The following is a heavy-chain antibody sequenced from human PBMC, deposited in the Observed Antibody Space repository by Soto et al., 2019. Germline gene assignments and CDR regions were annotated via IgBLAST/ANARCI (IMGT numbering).Heavy chain of an antibody. CDR3: ARSHYGGTYTAFDY. Sequence: SETLSLTCTVSGGSISSGDYYWSWIRQPPGKGLEWIGYIYYSGSTNYNPSLKSRVTISVDTSKNQFSLKLSSVTAADTAVYYCARSHYGGTYTAFDYWGQGTLVTVSS. CDR2: IYYSGST. CDR1: GGSISSGDYY. D-gene: IGHD4-17*01. V-gene: IGHV4-61*08. J-gene: IGHJ4*02.